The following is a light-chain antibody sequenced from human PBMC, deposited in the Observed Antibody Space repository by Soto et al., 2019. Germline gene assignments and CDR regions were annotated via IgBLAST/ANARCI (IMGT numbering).Light chain of an antibody. CDR3: QQYYSTPRT. CDR2: WAS. J-gene: IGKJ1*01. V-gene: IGKV4-1*01. CDR1: QSVLYSSNNKHS. Sequence: DIVMTQSPDSLAVSLGERATINCKSSQSVLYSSNNKHSLAWYQQKPGQPPKLLIYWASTRESGVPDRFSGSGSGTDFNLTISSLQAEDVAVYYCQQYYSTPRTFGQGTKVEIK.